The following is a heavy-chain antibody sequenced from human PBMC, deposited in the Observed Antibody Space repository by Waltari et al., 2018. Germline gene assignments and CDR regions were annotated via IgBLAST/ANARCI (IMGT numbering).Heavy chain of an antibody. CDR3: ARDPRLVGAYDY. CDR2: IYYSGST. V-gene: IGHV4-39*07. CDR1: GGSISSSSYY. Sequence: QLQLQESGPGLVKPSETLSLTCTVSGGSISSSSYYWGWIRQPPGKGLEWIGSIYYSGSTSYNPALKSRVTISVDTSKDQFSLKLSSVTAADTAVYYCARDPRLVGAYDYWGQGTLVTVSS. J-gene: IGHJ4*02. D-gene: IGHD1-26*01.